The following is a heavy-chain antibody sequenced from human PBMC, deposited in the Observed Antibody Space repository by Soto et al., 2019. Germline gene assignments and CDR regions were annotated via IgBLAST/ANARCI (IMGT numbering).Heavy chain of an antibody. V-gene: IGHV3-30*18. Sequence: GGSQRLSCAASGFTFSSYGMHWVRQAPGKGLEWVAVISYDGSNKYYADSVKGRFTISRDNSKNTLYLQMNSLRAEDTAVYYCAKDMVGATDPDYYYYGMDVWGQGTTVTVS. CDR2: ISYDGSNK. D-gene: IGHD1-26*01. CDR1: GFTFSSYG. CDR3: AKDMVGATDPDYYYYGMDV. J-gene: IGHJ6*02.